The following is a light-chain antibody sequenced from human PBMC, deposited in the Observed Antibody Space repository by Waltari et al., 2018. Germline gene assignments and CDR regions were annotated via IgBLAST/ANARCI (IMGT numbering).Light chain of an antibody. V-gene: IGLV2-8*01. J-gene: IGLJ2*01. Sequence: QSALTQPPSASGSPGQSVTISCTGSGSDFRDYDFVSWYQQHPGKAPKVILYEVSKRSSGFPDRFSGSKSGNTASLTVSGRQAEDEADYYCSSFAGRWIFGGGTKLTVL. CDR1: GSDFRDYDF. CDR2: EVS. CDR3: SSFAGRWI.